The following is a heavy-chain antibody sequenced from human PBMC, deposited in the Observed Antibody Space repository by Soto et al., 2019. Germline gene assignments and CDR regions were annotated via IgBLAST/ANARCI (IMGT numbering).Heavy chain of an antibody. J-gene: IGHJ3*02. V-gene: IGHV5-51*01. Sequence: GESLKISCKGSGYSFTSYWIGWVRQMPGKGLEWMGIIYPGDSDTRYSPSFQGQVTISADKSISTAYLQWSSLKASDTAMYYCARHLTPLSRITMVRGVYDAFDIWGQGTMVTVSS. CDR1: GYSFTSYW. CDR3: ARHLTPLSRITMVRGVYDAFDI. CDR2: IYPGDSDT. D-gene: IGHD3-10*01.